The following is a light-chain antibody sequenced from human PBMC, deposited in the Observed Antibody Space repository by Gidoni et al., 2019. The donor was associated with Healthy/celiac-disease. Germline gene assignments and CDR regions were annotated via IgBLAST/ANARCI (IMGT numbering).Light chain of an antibody. V-gene: IGKV1-9*01. CDR1: QGIRSY. J-gene: IGKJ3*01. Sequence: DIQLTQSPSFLSASVGDRVTITCRASQGIRSYLAWYQQKPGNAPKLLIYAASTLQSGVPSRFSGSGSGTEFTLTISSLQPEDFATYYCQQLNSYPFTVGPGTKVDIK. CDR3: QQLNSYPFT. CDR2: AAS.